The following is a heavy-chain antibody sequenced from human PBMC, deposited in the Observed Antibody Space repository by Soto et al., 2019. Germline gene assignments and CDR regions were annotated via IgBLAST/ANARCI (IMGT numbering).Heavy chain of an antibody. CDR3: VRDRALDSSGHWFDT. CDR2: IYHIGSP. J-gene: IGHJ5*02. D-gene: IGHD6-19*01. V-gene: IGHV4-31*03. CDR1: VAPASRGGSY. Sequence: QVQLQERGPGRVRPSQTLSLTCTVPVAPASRGGSYWPGIRRPPGRGLEWIGYIYHIGSPSYNPSLENRLTISLDTSKNQFSLNLTSVTAADTAIYYCVRDRALDSSGHWFDTWGQGILVTVSS.